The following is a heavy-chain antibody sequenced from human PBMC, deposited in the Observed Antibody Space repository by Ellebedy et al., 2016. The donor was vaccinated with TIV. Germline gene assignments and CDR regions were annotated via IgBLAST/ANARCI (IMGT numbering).Heavy chain of an antibody. J-gene: IGHJ3*01. V-gene: IGHV4-4*07. CDR3: ARDTYYSGSGSYFGDAFDS. Sequence: SETLSLTCTVSGGSISSYYWSWIRQPAGKGLEWIGRIYTSASTNYNPSLKSRVTMSVDTSKNQFSLKLSSVTAADTAVYYCARDTYYSGSGSYFGDAFDSWGQGTMVTVSS. D-gene: IGHD3-10*01. CDR1: GGSISSYY. CDR2: IYTSAST.